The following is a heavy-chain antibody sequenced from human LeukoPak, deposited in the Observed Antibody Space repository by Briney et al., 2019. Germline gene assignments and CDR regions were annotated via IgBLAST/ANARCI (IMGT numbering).Heavy chain of an antibody. V-gene: IGHV4-34*01. D-gene: IGHD3-10*01. CDR2: INHSGST. J-gene: IGHJ5*02. Sequence: SETLSLTCAVYGGSFSGYYWSWIRQPPGKGLEWIGEINHSGSTNYNPSLKSRVTISVDTSKSQFSLKLSSVTAADTAVYYCARLVHWFDPWGQGTLVTVSS. CDR3: ARLVHWFDP. CDR1: GGSFSGYY.